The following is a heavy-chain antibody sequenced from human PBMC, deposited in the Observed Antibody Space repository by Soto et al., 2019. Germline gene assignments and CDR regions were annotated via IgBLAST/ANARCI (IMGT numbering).Heavy chain of an antibody. J-gene: IGHJ3*02. V-gene: IGHV3-48*01. Sequence: GGSLRLSCAASGFTFSSYSMNWVRQAPGKGLEWVSYISSSSTIYYADSVKGRFTISRDNAKNSLYLQMNSLRAEDTAVYYCARDYVLWFGEYAFDIWGQRTMVTVSS. CDR1: GFTFSSYS. CDR3: ARDYVLWFGEYAFDI. CDR2: ISSSSTI. D-gene: IGHD3-10*01.